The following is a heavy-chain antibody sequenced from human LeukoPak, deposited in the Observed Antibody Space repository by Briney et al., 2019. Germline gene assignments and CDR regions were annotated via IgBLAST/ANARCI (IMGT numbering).Heavy chain of an antibody. Sequence: GGSPRLSCAASGFTFSSYAMSWVRQAPGKGLEWVSAISGSGGSTYYADSVKGRFTISRDNSKNTLYLQMNSLRAEDTAVYYCASELRYFDWFTGGARYNWFDPWGQGTLVTVSS. D-gene: IGHD3-9*01. CDR1: GFTFSSYA. CDR2: ISGSGGST. V-gene: IGHV3-23*01. CDR3: ASELRYFDWFTGGARYNWFDP. J-gene: IGHJ5*02.